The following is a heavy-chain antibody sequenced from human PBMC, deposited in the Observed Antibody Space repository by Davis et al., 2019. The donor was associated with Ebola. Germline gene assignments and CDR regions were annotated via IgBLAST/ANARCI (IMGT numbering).Heavy chain of an antibody. CDR2: IYSGGST. J-gene: IGHJ5*02. CDR3: AKGGGTSSSDFRRT. D-gene: IGHD6-6*01. V-gene: IGHV3-53*01. CDR1: GFTVSSNY. Sequence: GGSLRLSCATSGFTVSSNYISWVRQAPGKGLEWVSVIYSGGSTYYADSVKGRFTISRDNSKNTLYLQMNSLRAEDTAVYYCAKGGGTSSSDFRRTWGQGTLVTVSS.